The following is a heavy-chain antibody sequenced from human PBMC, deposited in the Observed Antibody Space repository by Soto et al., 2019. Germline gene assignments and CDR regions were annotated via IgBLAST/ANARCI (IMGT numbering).Heavy chain of an antibody. CDR3: TSYYYYSSGYSSGY. J-gene: IGHJ4*02. CDR2: IKSKTDGGTT. D-gene: IGHD3-22*01. CDR1: GFTFSNAW. V-gene: IGHV3-15*07. Sequence: EVQLVESGGGLVKPGGSLRLSCAASGFTFSNAWMNWVRQAPGKGLEWVGRIKSKTDGGTTDYAAPVKGRFTISRDDSKNTLYLQMNSLKTEDTAVYYCTSYYYYSSGYSSGYWGQGTLVTVSS.